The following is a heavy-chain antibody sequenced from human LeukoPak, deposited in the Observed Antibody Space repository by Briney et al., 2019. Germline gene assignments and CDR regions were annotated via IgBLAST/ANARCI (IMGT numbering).Heavy chain of an antibody. Sequence: SETLSLTCSISGGSISSSYWNWIRQPAGKGLEWIGRISTSGTTNYSPSLKGRLTMSIDTSKKQFSLNLRTVTAADTAMYYCARDMGGGWFDPWGQGALVTVSS. J-gene: IGHJ5*02. D-gene: IGHD1-26*01. CDR3: ARDMGGGWFDP. CDR2: ISTSGTT. CDR1: GGSISSSY. V-gene: IGHV4-4*07.